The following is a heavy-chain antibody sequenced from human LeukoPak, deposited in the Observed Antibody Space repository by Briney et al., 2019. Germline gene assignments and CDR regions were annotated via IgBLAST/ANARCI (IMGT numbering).Heavy chain of an antibody. J-gene: IGHJ6*02. CDR2: INSDGSAT. CDR3: ASDSPYYGMDV. V-gene: IGHV3-74*01. CDR1: GFPFSSYW. Sequence: GGSLRLSCAASGFPFSSYWMHWVRQVPGKGLLWVSRINSDGSATIYADSVRGRFTISRDNAKNTLYLQMSSLRVEDTAVYHCASDSPYYGMDVWGQGTTVTVSS.